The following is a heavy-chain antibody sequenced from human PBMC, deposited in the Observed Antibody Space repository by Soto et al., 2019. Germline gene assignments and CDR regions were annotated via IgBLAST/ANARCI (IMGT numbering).Heavy chain of an antibody. CDR1: GFTFSSYG. Sequence: QVQLVESGGGVVQPGRSLRLSCAASGFTFSSYGVHWVRQAPGKGLEWVAVIWYDGSNKYYADSVKGRFTISRDNSKNTLYLQMNSLRAEDTAVYYCARDGRLIAADLDYWGQGTLVTVSS. CDR2: IWYDGSNK. J-gene: IGHJ4*02. CDR3: ARDGRLIAADLDY. D-gene: IGHD6-13*01. V-gene: IGHV3-33*01.